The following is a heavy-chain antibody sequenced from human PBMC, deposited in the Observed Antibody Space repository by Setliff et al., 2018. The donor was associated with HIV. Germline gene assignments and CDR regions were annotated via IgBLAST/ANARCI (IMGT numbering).Heavy chain of an antibody. CDR3: ARWYGFHSSSSVLGF. CDR1: GYTFTSYY. J-gene: IGHJ4*02. Sequence: ASVKVSCKASGYTFTSYYMHWVRQAPGQGLEWMGIINPSGGSTSYAQRFQVRVTMTRDTSTSTVYMELSSLRSEDTAVYYCARWYGFHSSSSVLGFWGQGTLVTVS. D-gene: IGHD6-6*01. CDR2: INPSGGST. V-gene: IGHV1-46*01.